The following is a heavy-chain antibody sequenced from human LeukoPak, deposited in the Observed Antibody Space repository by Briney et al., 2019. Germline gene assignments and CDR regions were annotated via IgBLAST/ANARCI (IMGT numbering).Heavy chain of an antibody. J-gene: IGHJ4*02. CDR3: AKGNDYGDY. V-gene: IGHV3-23*01. CDR1: DFSFITYA. Sequence: RAGGSLRLSCAASDFSFITYAMSWVRQAPGKGLEWVSAISGSGGSTYYADSVKGRFTISRDNSKNTLYLQMNSLRAEDTAVYYCAKGNDYGDYWGQGTLVTVSS. CDR2: ISGSGGST.